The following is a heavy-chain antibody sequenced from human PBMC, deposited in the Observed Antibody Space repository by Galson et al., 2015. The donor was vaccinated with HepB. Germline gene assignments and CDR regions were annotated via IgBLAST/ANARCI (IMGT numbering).Heavy chain of an antibody. D-gene: IGHD1-7*01. J-gene: IGHJ6*02. CDR3: ARSFYGIIGTTFYYYGMDV. Sequence: SVKVSCKASGGTFNNAISWVRQAPGQGLEWMGGIIPIFGTTNYAQKFQGRVTIKANESTNIVYMELSSLRSEDTAVYYCARSFYGIIGTTFYYYGMDVWGQGTTVTVSS. V-gene: IGHV1-69*13. CDR2: IIPIFGTT. CDR1: GGTFNNA.